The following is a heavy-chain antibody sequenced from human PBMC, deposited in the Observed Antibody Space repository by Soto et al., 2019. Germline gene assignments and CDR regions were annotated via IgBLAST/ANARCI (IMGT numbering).Heavy chain of an antibody. CDR2: IYYSGST. Sequence: QVHLHESGPGLVKPSQTLSLTCTVSGGSISSGGYYWTGIRQPPGKGLEWSGYIYYSGSTYYNPSVKRGVTISVDTSKNQFSRKLSSVTAAYTAVYYCARSVFPLGQGTLVTVSS. J-gene: IGHJ5*02. CDR3: ARSVFP. V-gene: IGHV4-31*03. CDR1: GGSISSGGYY.